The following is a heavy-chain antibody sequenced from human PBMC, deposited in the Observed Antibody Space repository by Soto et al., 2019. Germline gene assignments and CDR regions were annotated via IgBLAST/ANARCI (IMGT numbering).Heavy chain of an antibody. D-gene: IGHD6-13*01. V-gene: IGHV3-9*01. Sequence: GGSLRLSCAASGFTFDDYAMHWVRQAPGKGLEWVSGISWNSGSIGYADSVKGRFTISRDNAKNSLYLQMNSLRAEDTALYYCAKDIGALKPIAAAGDWGQGTLVTVSS. J-gene: IGHJ4*02. CDR3: AKDIGALKPIAAAGD. CDR1: GFTFDDYA. CDR2: ISWNSGSI.